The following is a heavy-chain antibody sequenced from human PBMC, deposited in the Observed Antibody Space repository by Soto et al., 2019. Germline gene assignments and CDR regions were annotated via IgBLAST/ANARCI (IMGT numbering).Heavy chain of an antibody. Sequence: ASVKVSCKASGYTFTGYHIHWVRQAPGQGLEWMVRINLIIGDTKYAQKFQCWVIMTRDTSIRTAYMELSRLRSDDTAVYYCARSGPYYYDSSGYYYYLWGQGTLVTVSS. J-gene: IGHJ4*02. CDR1: GYTFTGYH. D-gene: IGHD3-22*01. V-gene: IGHV1-2*04. CDR3: ARSGPYYYDSSGYYYYL. CDR2: INLIIGDT.